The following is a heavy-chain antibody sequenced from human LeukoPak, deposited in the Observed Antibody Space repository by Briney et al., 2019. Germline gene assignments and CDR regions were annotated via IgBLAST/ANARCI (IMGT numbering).Heavy chain of an antibody. Sequence: GGSLRLSCAASGFTFSSYWMHWVRQAPGEGLVWVSRSSTEGSRTSYADSVKGRFTISRDNSRNTLYLQMNSLRAEDTAVYYCARDQRTTGWYGGGFDYWGQGTLVTVSS. D-gene: IGHD6-19*01. CDR3: ARDQRTTGWYGGGFDY. CDR1: GFTFSSYW. V-gene: IGHV3-74*01. CDR2: SSTEGSRT. J-gene: IGHJ4*02.